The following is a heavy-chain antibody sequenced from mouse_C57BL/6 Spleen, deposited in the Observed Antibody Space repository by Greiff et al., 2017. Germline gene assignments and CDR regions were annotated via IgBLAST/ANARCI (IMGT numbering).Heavy chain of an antibody. CDR1: GYTFTDYY. D-gene: IGHD1-2*01. CDR3: ARVHYYDYAMDY. J-gene: IGHJ4*01. Sequence: QVQLQQSGAELVRPGASVKLSCKASGYTFTDYYINWVKQRPGQGLEWIARIYPGSGNTYYNEKFKGKATLTAEKSSSTAYMQLSSLTSEDSAVYFCARVHYYDYAMDYWGQGTSVTVSS. V-gene: IGHV1-76*01. CDR2: IYPGSGNT.